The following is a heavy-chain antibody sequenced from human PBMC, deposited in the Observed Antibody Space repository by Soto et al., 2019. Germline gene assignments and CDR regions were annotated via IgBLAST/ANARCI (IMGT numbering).Heavy chain of an antibody. Sequence: HPVGSLRLSCAASGFTFSSYAMSWVRQAPGKGLEWVSAISGSGGSTYYADSVKGRFTISRDNSKNMLYLQMNSLRAEDTAVYYCAKDRDGSASYFDYWGQGTLVTVSS. V-gene: IGHV3-23*01. CDR2: ISGSGGST. CDR1: GFTFSSYA. D-gene: IGHD3-10*01. J-gene: IGHJ4*02. CDR3: AKDRDGSASYFDY.